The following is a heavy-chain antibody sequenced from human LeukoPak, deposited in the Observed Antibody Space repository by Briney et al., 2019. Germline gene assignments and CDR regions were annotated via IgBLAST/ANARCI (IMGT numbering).Heavy chain of an antibody. CDR1: GGSLNNHS. V-gene: IGHV4-34*01. J-gene: IGHJ4*02. D-gene: IGHD2-21*02. Sequence: SETLSLTCAVSGGSLNNHSWSWIRQPPGKGLEWIGEINHSGSTNYNPSLKSRVTISVDTSKNQFSLKLSSVTAADTAVYYCAKGVTNFDYWGQGTLVTVSS. CDR3: AKGVTNFDY. CDR2: INHSGST.